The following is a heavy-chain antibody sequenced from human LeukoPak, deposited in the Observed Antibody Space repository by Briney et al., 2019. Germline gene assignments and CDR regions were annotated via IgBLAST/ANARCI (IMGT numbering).Heavy chain of an antibody. CDR2: INPNSGGT. D-gene: IGHD3-3*01. CDR3: ARDGTYYDFWSGYYDGNWFDP. V-gene: IGHV1-2*02. J-gene: IGHJ5*02. CDR1: GYTFTSYD. Sequence: VASVKVSCKASGYTFTSYDINWVRQATGQGLEWMGWINPNSGGTNYAQKFQGRVTMTRDTSISTAYMELSRLRSDDTAVYYCARDGTYYDFWSGYYDGNWFDPWGQGTLVTVSS.